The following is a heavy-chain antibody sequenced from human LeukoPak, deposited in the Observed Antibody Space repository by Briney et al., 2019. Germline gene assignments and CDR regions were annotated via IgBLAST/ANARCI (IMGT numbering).Heavy chain of an antibody. Sequence: LETLSLTCTVSGGSISSYYWSWIRQPPGKGLEWIGYIYYSGSTNYNPSLKSRVTISVDTSKNQFSLKLSSVTAADTAVYYCARDSSSSSRYYYYGMDVWGQGTTVTVSS. V-gene: IGHV4-59*01. J-gene: IGHJ6*02. CDR3: ARDSSSSSRYYYYGMDV. CDR1: GGSISSYY. D-gene: IGHD6-13*01. CDR2: IYYSGST.